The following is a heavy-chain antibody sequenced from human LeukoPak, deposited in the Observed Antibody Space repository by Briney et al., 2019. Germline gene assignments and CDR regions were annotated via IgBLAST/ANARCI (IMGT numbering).Heavy chain of an antibody. V-gene: IGHV3-30*04. Sequence: GGSLRLSCAASGFTFSSYAMHWVRQAPGKGLEWVAVISYDGSNKYYADSVKGRFTISRDNSKNTLYLQMNSLRAEDTAVYYCARDSSQGDHGMDVWGKGTTVTVSS. CDR3: ARDSSQGDHGMDV. D-gene: IGHD3-16*01. J-gene: IGHJ6*04. CDR1: GFTFSSYA. CDR2: ISYDGSNK.